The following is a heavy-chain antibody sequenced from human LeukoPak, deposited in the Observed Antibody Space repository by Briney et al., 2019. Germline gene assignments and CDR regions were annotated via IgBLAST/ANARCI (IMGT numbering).Heavy chain of an antibody. J-gene: IGHJ4*02. CDR3: ARAHDRGYYYGFDY. Sequence: GGSLRLSCAASGFTVSSNYMSWVRQAPGQGPEWVSVIYSSGNTYYADSVQGRFTMSRDNPENTLYLQMNSLRAEDTALYYCARAHDRGYYYGFDYWGQGTLVTVSS. D-gene: IGHD3-22*01. CDR1: GFTVSSNY. V-gene: IGHV3-66*01. CDR2: IYSSGNT.